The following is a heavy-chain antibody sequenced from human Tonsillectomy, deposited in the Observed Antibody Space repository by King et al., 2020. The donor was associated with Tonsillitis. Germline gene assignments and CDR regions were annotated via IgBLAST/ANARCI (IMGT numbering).Heavy chain of an antibody. J-gene: IGHJ3*01. CDR3: AKDKVATMPRDAFDF. D-gene: IGHD5-12*01. Sequence: QLVQSGGGLVQPGGSLRLSCAASGFTFRSYAMSWVRQAPGKGLEWVSGISGSGGSTYSADSVKGRFTISRDNSKNTLFVQMNSLRVEDTAVYYCAKDKVATMPRDAFDFWGQGTMVTVSS. CDR1: GFTFRSYA. CDR2: ISGSGGST. V-gene: IGHV3-23*04.